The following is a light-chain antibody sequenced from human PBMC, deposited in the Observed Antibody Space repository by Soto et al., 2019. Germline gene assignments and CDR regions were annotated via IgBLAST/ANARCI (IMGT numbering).Light chain of an antibody. J-gene: IGKJ1*01. CDR1: QSISTY. V-gene: IGKV1-39*01. CDR3: QQYGSSPWT. CDR2: AAS. Sequence: DIQMTQSPSSLSASVGDRVTITCRASQSISTYLNWYQQKAGLAPKLLIYAASSLQSGVPARFSGSGSGTDFTLTISRLEPEDFAVYYCQQYGSSPWTFGQGTKVDIK.